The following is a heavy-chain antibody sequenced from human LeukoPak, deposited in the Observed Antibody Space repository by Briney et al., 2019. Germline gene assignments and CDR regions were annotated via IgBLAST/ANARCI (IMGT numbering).Heavy chain of an antibody. D-gene: IGHD3-10*02. J-gene: IGHJ6*04. V-gene: IGHV3-20*04. CDR3: AELGMIGGV. CDR1: GFTFDDYG. CDR2: INWIGGST. Sequence: GGSLRLSCAASGFTFDDYGMNWVRQAPGKGLEWVAGINWIGGSTGYADSVKGRFTISRDNPKNTLYLQMNSLRAEDTAVYYCAELGMIGGVWGKGTTVTISS.